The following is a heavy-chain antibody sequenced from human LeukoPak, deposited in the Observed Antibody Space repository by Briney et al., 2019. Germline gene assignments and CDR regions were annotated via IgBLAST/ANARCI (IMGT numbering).Heavy chain of an antibody. CDR2: INHSGST. V-gene: IGHV4-34*01. Sequence: SETLSLTCAVYGGSFSGYYWSWIRQPPGKGLEWIGEINHSGSTNYNPSLKSRVTISVDTSKNQFSLKLSSVTAADTAVYYCARVPNHRVYKWNFVWSRCYYYMDVWGKGTTVTVSS. CDR1: GGSFSGYY. D-gene: IGHD1-7*01. J-gene: IGHJ6*03. CDR3: ARVPNHRVYKWNFVWSRCYYYMDV.